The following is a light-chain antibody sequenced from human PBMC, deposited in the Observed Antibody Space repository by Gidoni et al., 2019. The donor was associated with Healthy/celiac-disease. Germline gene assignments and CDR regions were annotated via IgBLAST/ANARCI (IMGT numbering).Light chain of an antibody. V-gene: IGKV1-NL1*01. J-gene: IGKJ5*01. CDR2: AAS. Sequence: DIQMTQSPSSLSASVGDRVTITCRASQGISNSLAWYQQKPGKAPKLLLYAASRLESGVPSRFSGSGSGTDYTLTISSLQPEDFATYYCQQYYSTPTFGHGTRLEIK. CDR1: QGISNS. CDR3: QQYYSTPT.